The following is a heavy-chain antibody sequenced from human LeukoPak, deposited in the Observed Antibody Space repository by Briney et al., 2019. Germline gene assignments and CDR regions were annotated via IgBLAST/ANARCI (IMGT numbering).Heavy chain of an antibody. D-gene: IGHD2-21*02. CDR3: AKGGHDFNPFYW. CDR1: GFTFSTYA. J-gene: IGHJ4*02. CDR2: IKGGGGDP. V-gene: IGHV3-23*01. Sequence: HPGGSLRLSCAAPGFTFSTYAMGWVRQAPGKGLEWVSSIKGGGGDPFYADSVKGRFTISRDNSKNTLFLQLDSLRAEDSAVYYCAKGGHDFNPFYWWGQGTLVTVSS.